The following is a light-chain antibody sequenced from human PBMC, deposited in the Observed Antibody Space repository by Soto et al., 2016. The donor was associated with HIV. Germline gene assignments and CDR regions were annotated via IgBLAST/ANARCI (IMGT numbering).Light chain of an antibody. CDR3: QVWDASTDLVV. Sequence: SYVLTQPPSLSVAPRKTARITCGGNNVGSKSVQWYQQKPGQAPILVLYDGSDRPSGIPERFSGSNSGDTATLSISRVEAGDEADYYCQVWDASTDLVVFGGGTKLTVL. CDR2: DGS. CDR1: NVGSKS. V-gene: IGLV3-21*03. J-gene: IGLJ2*01.